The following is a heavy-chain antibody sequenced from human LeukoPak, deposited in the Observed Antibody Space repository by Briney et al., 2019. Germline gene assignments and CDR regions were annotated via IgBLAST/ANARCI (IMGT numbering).Heavy chain of an antibody. V-gene: IGHV3-30*18. CDR3: AKPKQLVRSGYFDY. D-gene: IGHD6-13*01. Sequence: PGGSLRLSCAASGFTFSSYGMHWVRQAPGKGLEWVAVISYDGSNKYYADSVKGRFTIPRDNSKNTLYLQMNSLRAEDTAVYYCAKPKQLVRSGYFDYWGQGTLVTVSS. J-gene: IGHJ4*02. CDR1: GFTFSSYG. CDR2: ISYDGSNK.